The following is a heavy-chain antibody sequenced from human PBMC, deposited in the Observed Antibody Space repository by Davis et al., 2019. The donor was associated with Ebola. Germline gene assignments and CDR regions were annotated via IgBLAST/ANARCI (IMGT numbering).Heavy chain of an antibody. CDR2: ISDSGGNT. J-gene: IGHJ6*02. CDR3: ARDPTRTYYDFWSGSSDYYYGMDV. V-gene: IGHV3-23*01. D-gene: IGHD3-3*01. Sequence: PGGSLRLSCAASGFTFSSYAMSWVRQAPGKGLEWVSAISDSGGNTYYADSVKGRFTISRDNAKNSLYLQMNSLRAEDTAVYYCARDPTRTYYDFWSGSSDYYYGMDVWGQGTTVTVSS. CDR1: GFTFSSYA.